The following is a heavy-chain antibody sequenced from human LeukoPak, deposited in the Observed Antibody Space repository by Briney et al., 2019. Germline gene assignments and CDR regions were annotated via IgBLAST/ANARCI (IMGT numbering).Heavy chain of an antibody. V-gene: IGHV3-21*01. CDR3: ARASTTVTKYYYYYYYMDV. J-gene: IGHJ6*03. CDR1: GFTFSSYA. D-gene: IGHD4-11*01. Sequence: GGSLRLSCAASGFTFSSYAMSRVRQAPGKGLEWVSSISSSSSYIYYADSVKGRFTISRDNAKNSLYLQMNSLRAEDTAVYYCARASTTVTKYYYYYYYMDVWGKGTTVTVSS. CDR2: ISSSSSYI.